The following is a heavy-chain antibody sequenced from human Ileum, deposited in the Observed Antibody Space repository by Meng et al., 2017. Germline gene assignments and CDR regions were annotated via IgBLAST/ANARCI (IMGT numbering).Heavy chain of an antibody. J-gene: IGHJ4*02. CDR1: GDSISSGNW. CDR2: IFHGGTT. CDR3: ARGIGDIRVGFDY. Sequence: QGQLQGSGPGLVKPSGTLSLTCAVSGDSISSGNWWNWVRQSPGKGLEWIGEIFHGGTTNYNPSLKNRVTLLMDKSKNQFSLQLTSVTAADTAVFYCARGIGDIRVGFDYWGQGILVTVSS. V-gene: IGHV4-4*02. D-gene: IGHD5-12*01.